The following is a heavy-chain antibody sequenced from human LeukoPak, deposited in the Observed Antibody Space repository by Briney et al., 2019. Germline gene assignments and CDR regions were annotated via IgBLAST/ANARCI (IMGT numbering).Heavy chain of an antibody. J-gene: IGHJ4*02. CDR1: GFNFSNYA. CDR2: ISGSGVST. Sequence: GGSLRLSCAASGFNFSNYAMSWVRQAPGKGLEWVSGISGSGVSTFYADSVKGRFTISRDNYKNTLYLQLNSLRAEDTSVYYCARESKGRSKIDYWGQGTLVTVSS. CDR3: ARESKGRSKIDY. D-gene: IGHD4-17*01. V-gene: IGHV3-23*01.